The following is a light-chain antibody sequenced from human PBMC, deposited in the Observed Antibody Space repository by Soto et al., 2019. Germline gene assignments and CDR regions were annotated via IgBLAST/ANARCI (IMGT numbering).Light chain of an antibody. V-gene: IGKV3-20*01. J-gene: IGKJ1*01. Sequence: ALTQSPCTLALSPGESATRSCGASQSVSNNYLAWYQQKPGHAPSVLIYGASNRATGIPDRFSGSGSGTAFTLTISRLEPEEFAVYYCQQYGSSGTFGQGTKVDIK. CDR1: QSVSNNY. CDR3: QQYGSSGT. CDR2: GAS.